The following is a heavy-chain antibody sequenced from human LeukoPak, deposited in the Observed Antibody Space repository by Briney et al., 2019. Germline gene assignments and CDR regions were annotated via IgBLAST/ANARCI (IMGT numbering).Heavy chain of an antibody. V-gene: IGHV1-69*05. D-gene: IGHD5-18*01. Sequence: SVKVSCKAFGGTFSSYAISWVRQAPGQGLEWMGGIIPIFGTANYAQKFQGRVTITTDESTSTAYMELSNLRSEDTAVYYCARETMDTAMALPIDYWGQGTLVTVSS. CDR3: ARETMDTAMALPIDY. CDR2: IIPIFGTA. CDR1: GGTFSSYA. J-gene: IGHJ4*02.